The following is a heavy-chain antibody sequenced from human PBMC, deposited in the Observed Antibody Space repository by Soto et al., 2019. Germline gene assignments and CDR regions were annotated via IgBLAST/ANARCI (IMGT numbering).Heavy chain of an antibody. J-gene: IGHJ6*02. Sequence: QVQLVESGGGVDQPGRSLRLSCAASGFTFSSYGMHWVRQAPGKGLEWVAVISYDGSNKYYADSVKGRFTISRDNSKNTLYLQMNSLRAEDTAVYHCAKDWQDILTGYRYYYYYYGMDVWGQGTTVTVSS. V-gene: IGHV3-30*18. CDR3: AKDWQDILTGYRYYYYYYGMDV. D-gene: IGHD3-9*01. CDR1: GFTFSSYG. CDR2: ISYDGSNK.